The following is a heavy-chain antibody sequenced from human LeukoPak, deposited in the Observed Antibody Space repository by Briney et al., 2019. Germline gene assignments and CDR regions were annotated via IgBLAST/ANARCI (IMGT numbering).Heavy chain of an antibody. Sequence: GGSLRLSCAASGCTVSSNYMSWVRQAPGKGLEWVSSFYRGGNIYYADSVKGRFTISRDNSKNTLYLQMNSLRAGDTAVYYCTRGDGYTYYFEDWGQGTLVTVSS. V-gene: IGHV3-53*01. CDR3: TRGDGYTYYFED. D-gene: IGHD5-24*01. J-gene: IGHJ4*02. CDR2: FYRGGNI. CDR1: GCTVSSNY.